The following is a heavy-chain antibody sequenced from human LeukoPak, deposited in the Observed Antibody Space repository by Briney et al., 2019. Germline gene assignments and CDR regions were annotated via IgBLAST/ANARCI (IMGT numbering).Heavy chain of an antibody. CDR1: GGSFSGYY. V-gene: IGHV4-34*01. CDR3: ARGRRDGYNSYAFDI. Sequence: PSETLSLTCAVYGGSFSGYYWSWIRQPPGKGLEWIGEINHSGSTNYNPSLKSRVTISVDTSKNQSSLKLSSVTAADTAVYYCARGRRDGYNSYAFDIWGQGTMVTVSS. J-gene: IGHJ3*02. D-gene: IGHD5-24*01. CDR2: INHSGST.